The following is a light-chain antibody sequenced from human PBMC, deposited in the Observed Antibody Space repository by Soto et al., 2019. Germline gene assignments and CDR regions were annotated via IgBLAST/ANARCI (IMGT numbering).Light chain of an antibody. CDR1: YANIGAGYE. V-gene: IGLV1-40*01. CDR2: GHN. CDR3: QSYDSSLSGAGV. Sequence: QSVLTQSPSVSGAPGQRVTISCTGSYANIGAGYEVHWYQQIPGTAPKLLISGHNNRPSGVPDRFFGSKSGTSASLTIIGLQAEDEADYYCQSYDSSLSGAGVFGGGTKVTVL. J-gene: IGLJ3*02.